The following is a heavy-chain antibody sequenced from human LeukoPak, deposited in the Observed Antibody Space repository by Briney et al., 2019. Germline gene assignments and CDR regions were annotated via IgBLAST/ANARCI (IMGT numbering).Heavy chain of an antibody. CDR3: ASRSTSYDAFDI. V-gene: IGHV3-74*01. D-gene: IGHD2-2*01. CDR1: GFTFSSYW. Sequence: GGSLRLSCAASGFTFSSYWMHWVRQAPGKGLVWVSRINTDGSSTSYADSVKGRFTISRDNAKNTLYLQMNSLRAEDTAVYYCASRSTSYDAFDIWGQGTMVTVSS. CDR2: INTDGSST. J-gene: IGHJ3*02.